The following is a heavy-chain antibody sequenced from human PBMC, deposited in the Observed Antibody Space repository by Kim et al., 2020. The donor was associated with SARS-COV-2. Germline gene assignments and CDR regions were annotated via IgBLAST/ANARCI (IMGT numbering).Heavy chain of an antibody. Sequence: SVKVSCKPSSFISINSAVQWVRLARGQRLEWIGWIVVGRGVAKYALNFQERVAISWATSTTTAYMELSDLNSEDTAIYYCAVPAVTAIQYYFESWGQGTLVTVSS. D-gene: IGHD4-17*01. CDR3: AVPAVTAIQYYFES. CDR1: SFISINSA. CDR2: IVVGRGVA. J-gene: IGHJ4*02. V-gene: IGHV1-58*01.